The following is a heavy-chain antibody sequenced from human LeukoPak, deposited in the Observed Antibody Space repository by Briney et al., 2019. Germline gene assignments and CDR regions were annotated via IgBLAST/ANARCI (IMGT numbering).Heavy chain of an antibody. J-gene: IGHJ4*02. CDR1: GGTFSSYA. Sequence: SVKVSCKASGGTFSSYAISWVRQAPGQRLEWMGGIIPIFGTANYAQKFQGRVTITTDESTSTAYMELSSLRSEDTALYYCARDLSIPPTQYYFDYWGQGTLVTVSS. CDR3: ARDLSIPPTQYYFDY. CDR2: IIPIFGTA. V-gene: IGHV1-69*05. D-gene: IGHD1-14*01.